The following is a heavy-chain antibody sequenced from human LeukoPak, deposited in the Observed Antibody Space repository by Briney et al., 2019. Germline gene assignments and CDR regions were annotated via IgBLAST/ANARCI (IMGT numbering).Heavy chain of an antibody. Sequence: GGSLRLSCAASGFTFSSYSMNWVRQAPGKGLEWVSSISSSSSYIYYADSVKGRFTISRDNAKNPLYLQMNSLRAEDTAVYYCARDSATYYYDSSGPSNFDYWGQGTLVTVSS. CDR3: ARDSATYYYDSSGPSNFDY. CDR1: GFTFSSYS. V-gene: IGHV3-21*01. D-gene: IGHD3-22*01. CDR2: ISSSSSYI. J-gene: IGHJ4*02.